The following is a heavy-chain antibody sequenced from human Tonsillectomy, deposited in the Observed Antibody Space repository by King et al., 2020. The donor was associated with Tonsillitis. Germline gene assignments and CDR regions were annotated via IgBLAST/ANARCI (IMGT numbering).Heavy chain of an antibody. D-gene: IGHD1-1*01. V-gene: IGHV3-33*05. J-gene: IGHJ4*02. CDR3: ARGKSDLDGGYYFDY. Sequence: QLVQSGGGVVQPGGSLRLSCTASGFTFSNYGMHWVRQAPGKGLEWVSVISYDGSNKYYTDSVKGRFTISRDNSKNTLYLQMNSLTAEDTAVYYCARGKSDLDGGYYFDYWGQGSLVTVSS. CDR2: ISYDGSNK. CDR1: GFTFSNYG.